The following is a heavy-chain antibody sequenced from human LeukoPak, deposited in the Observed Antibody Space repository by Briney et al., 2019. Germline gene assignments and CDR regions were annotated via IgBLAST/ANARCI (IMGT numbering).Heavy chain of an antibody. V-gene: IGHV3-7*01. Sequence: PGASLRLSCSASAFSFSGYWMSWLRQAPGNGLEWVANIKQDGGEKNPVDPVKGRFTISRDNAKNSLYLQMNSLRGEDTAVSYCARDRGFGQADVWGKGTTVTVSS. J-gene: IGHJ6*04. CDR2: IKQDGGEK. CDR3: ARDRGFGQADV. CDR1: AFSFSGYW. D-gene: IGHD3-10*01.